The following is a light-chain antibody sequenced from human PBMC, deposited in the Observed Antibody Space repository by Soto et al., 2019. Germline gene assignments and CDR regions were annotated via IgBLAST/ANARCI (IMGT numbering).Light chain of an antibody. Sequence: QAVVTQEPSLTVSPGGTVTLTCGSSSGTVTSGHYPYWFQQKPGRAPRTLIYDTSNKHSWTPARFSGSLLGGKGALTLSGAQPEDEADYYCLLSYNGARVFGGGTKVTVL. J-gene: IGLJ2*01. V-gene: IGLV7-46*01. CDR2: DTS. CDR1: SGTVTSGHY. CDR3: LLSYNGARV.